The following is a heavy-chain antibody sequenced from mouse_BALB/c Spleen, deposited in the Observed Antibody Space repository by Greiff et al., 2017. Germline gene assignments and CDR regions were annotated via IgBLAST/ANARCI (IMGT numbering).Heavy chain of an antibody. CDR3: ARYGHYYGSSYGYFDV. Sequence: VQLKESGPSLVKPSQTLSLTCSVTGDSITSGYWNWIRKFPGNKLEYMGYISYSGSTYYNPSLKSRISITRDTSKNQYYLQLNSVTTEDTATYYCARYGHYYGSSYGYFDVWGAGTTVTVSS. J-gene: IGHJ1*01. CDR1: GDSITSGY. CDR2: ISYSGST. V-gene: IGHV3-8*02. D-gene: IGHD1-1*01.